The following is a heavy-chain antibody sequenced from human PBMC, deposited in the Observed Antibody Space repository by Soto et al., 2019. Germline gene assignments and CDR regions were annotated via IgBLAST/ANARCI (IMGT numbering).Heavy chain of an antibody. CDR3: AARTTYCSGGSCYFDY. J-gene: IGHJ4*02. D-gene: IGHD2-15*01. Sequence: EASVKVSCKASGFTFTSSAVQWVRQARGQRLEWIGWIVVGSGNTNYAQKFQGRVTITRDMSTSTAYMELSSLRSEDTAVYYCAARTTYCSGGSCYFDYWGQGTLVTVSS. CDR2: IVVGSGNT. CDR1: GFTFTSSA. V-gene: IGHV1-58*01.